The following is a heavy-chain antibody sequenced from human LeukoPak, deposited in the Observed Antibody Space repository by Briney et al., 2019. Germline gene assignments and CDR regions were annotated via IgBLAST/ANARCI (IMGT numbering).Heavy chain of an antibody. V-gene: IGHV3-15*01. Sequence: GGSLRLSCAASGFTFSNAWMSWVRQAPGKGLEWVGRIKSKTDGGTTDYAAPVKGRFTISRDDPKNTLYLQMNSLKTEDTAVYYCTTYNRDVPLGYWGQGTLVTVSS. CDR1: GFTFSNAW. CDR3: TTYNRDVPLGY. D-gene: IGHD2/OR15-2a*01. J-gene: IGHJ4*02. CDR2: IKSKTDGGTT.